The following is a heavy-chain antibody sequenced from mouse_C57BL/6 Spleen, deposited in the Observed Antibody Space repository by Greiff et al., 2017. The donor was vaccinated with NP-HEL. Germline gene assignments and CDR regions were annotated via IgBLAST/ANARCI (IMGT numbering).Heavy chain of an antibody. CDR2: IYPGDGDT. CDR1: GYAFSSSW. Sequence: LEESGPELVKPGASVKISCKASGYAFSSSWMNWVKQRPGKGLEWIGRIYPGDGDTNYNGKFKGKATLTADKSSSTAYMQLSSLTSEDSAVYFCARKLGGDYWGQGTTLTVSS. V-gene: IGHV1-82*01. D-gene: IGHD4-1*01. J-gene: IGHJ2*01. CDR3: ARKLGGDY.